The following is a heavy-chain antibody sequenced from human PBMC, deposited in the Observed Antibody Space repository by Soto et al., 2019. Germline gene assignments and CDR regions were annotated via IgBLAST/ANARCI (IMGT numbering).Heavy chain of an antibody. D-gene: IGHD1-1*01. CDR1: GGSISSGGYS. Sequence: PSETLSLTCAVSGGSISSGGYSWSWIRQPPGKGLEWIGYIYHSGSTYYNPSLKSRVTISVDRSKNQFSLKLSSVTAADTALYYCAKDRPRRTSGYFFDYWGQGTPVTVSS. J-gene: IGHJ4*02. CDR3: AKDRPRRTSGYFFDY. CDR2: IYHSGST. V-gene: IGHV4-30-2*01.